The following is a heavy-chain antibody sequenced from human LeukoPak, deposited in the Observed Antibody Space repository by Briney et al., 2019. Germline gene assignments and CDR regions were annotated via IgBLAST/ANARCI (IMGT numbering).Heavy chain of an antibody. CDR3: AREGYFRGVIPDY. CDR1: GGTFSSYA. V-gene: IGHV1-69*13. CDR2: IIPIFGTA. D-gene: IGHD3-10*02. J-gene: IGHJ4*02. Sequence: PGASVKVSCKASGGTFSSYAISWVRQAPGQGLEWMGGIIPIFGTANYAQKFQGRVTITADESTSTAYMELSSLRSEDTAVYYCAREGYFRGVIPDYWGQGTLVTVSS.